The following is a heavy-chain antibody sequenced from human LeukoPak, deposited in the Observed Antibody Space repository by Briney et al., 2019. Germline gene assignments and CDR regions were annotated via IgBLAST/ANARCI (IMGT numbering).Heavy chain of an antibody. CDR1: GFTFSSYA. J-gene: IGHJ5*02. Sequence: GGSLRLSCAASGFTFSSYAMSWVRQAPGKGLELVSVISGSGGSTYYADSVKGRFTISRDNSKNTLYLQMNSLRAEDTAIYYCAKGLVYLKEGWFDPWGQGTLVTVSS. CDR3: AKGLVYLKEGWFDP. CDR2: ISGSGGST. V-gene: IGHV3-23*01. D-gene: IGHD2-8*01.